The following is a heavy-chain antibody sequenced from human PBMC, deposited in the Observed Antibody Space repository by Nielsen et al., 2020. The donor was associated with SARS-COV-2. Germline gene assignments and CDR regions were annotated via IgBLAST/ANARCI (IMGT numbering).Heavy chain of an antibody. CDR1: GGTFSSYA. Sequence: SVKVSCKASGGTFSSYAISWVRQAPGQGLEWMGGIIPIFGTANYAQKFQGRVTITADESTSTAYMELSSLRSEDTAVYYCARATPAKGIAVAGKIDYWGQGTLVTVSS. CDR2: IIPIFGTA. V-gene: IGHV1-69*13. J-gene: IGHJ4*02. D-gene: IGHD6-19*01. CDR3: ARATPAKGIAVAGKIDY.